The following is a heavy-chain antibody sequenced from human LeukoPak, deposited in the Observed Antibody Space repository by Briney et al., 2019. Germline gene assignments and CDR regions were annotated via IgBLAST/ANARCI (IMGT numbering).Heavy chain of an antibody. Sequence: GRSLRLSCAASGFTFSSYAMHWVRQAPGKGLEWVAVISYDGRNKYYADSVKGRFTISRDNSKNTLYVQMNSLRAEDTAVYYCAKGHAPSGSYADYWGQGTLVTVSS. CDR2: ISYDGRNK. CDR1: GFTFSSYA. J-gene: IGHJ4*02. CDR3: AKGHAPSGSYADY. D-gene: IGHD1-26*01. V-gene: IGHV3-30*04.